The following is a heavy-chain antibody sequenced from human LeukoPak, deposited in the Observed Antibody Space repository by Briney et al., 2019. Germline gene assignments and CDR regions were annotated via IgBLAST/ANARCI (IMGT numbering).Heavy chain of an antibody. V-gene: IGHV4-34*01. CDR3: ARDSSSWYGGFDY. CDR1: GGSFSGYY. D-gene: IGHD6-13*01. CDR2: INHSGST. Sequence: SETLSLTCAVYGGSFSGYYRSWIRQPPGKGLEWIGEINHSGSTNYNPSLKSRVTISVDTSKNQFSLKLSSVTAADTAVYYCARDSSSWYGGFDYWGQGTLVTVSS. J-gene: IGHJ4*02.